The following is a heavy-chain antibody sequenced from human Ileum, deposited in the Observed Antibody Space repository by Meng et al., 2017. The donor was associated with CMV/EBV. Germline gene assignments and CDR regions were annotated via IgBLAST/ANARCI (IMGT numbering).Heavy chain of an antibody. CDR1: GFTFSSYA. D-gene: IGHD2-2*01. J-gene: IGHJ6*02. CDR3: AKDRDVVVPAASWGYYGMDV. CDR2: ISGSGGST. Sequence: GGSLRLSCAASGFTFSSYAMSWVRQAPGKGLEWVSGISGSGGSTYYADSVKGRFTISRDNSKNMLYLQMNSLRVEDTAVYYCAKDRDVVVPAASWGYYGMDVWGQGTTVTVSS. V-gene: IGHV3-23*01.